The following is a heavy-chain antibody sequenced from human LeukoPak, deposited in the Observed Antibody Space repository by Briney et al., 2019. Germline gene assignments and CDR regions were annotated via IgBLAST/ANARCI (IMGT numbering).Heavy chain of an antibody. CDR1: GGSFSGYY. J-gene: IGHJ4*02. D-gene: IGHD6-13*01. CDR3: ARHNGYSSSWSDY. CDR2: INHSGST. V-gene: IGHV4-34*01. Sequence: PSETLSLTCAVYGGSFSGYYWGWIRQPPGKGLEWIGEINHSGSTNYNPSLKSRVTISVDTSKNQFSLKLSSVTAADTAVYYCARHNGYSSSWSDYWGQGTLVTVSS.